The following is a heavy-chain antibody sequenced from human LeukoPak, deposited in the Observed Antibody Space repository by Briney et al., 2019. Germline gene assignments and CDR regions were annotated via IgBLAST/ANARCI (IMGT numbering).Heavy chain of an antibody. CDR3: ATKVAGTSHFSY. CDR1: GFTFSNAW. D-gene: IGHD6-19*01. CDR2: ISSSGSSI. V-gene: IGHV3-11*04. J-gene: IGHJ4*02. Sequence: TGGSLRLSCAASGFTFSNAWMSWVRQAPGKGLEWVSYISSSGSSIFYADSVKGRFTISRDNAKNSLYLQMHSLSAEDTAVYYCATKVAGTSHFSYWGQGTRVTVSS.